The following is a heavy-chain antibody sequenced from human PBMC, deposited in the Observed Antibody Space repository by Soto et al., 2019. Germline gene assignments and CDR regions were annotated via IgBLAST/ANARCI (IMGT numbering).Heavy chain of an antibody. CDR2: ISSDGST. V-gene: IGHV3-64D*06. CDR3: VNPPRYYHESTTYYPG. J-gene: IGHJ1*01. D-gene: IGHD3-22*01. Sequence: PGWYLGLSCSASGFTFSSYDIHWVRQAPGKGLEYVSSISSDGSTYYAVSVKGRFTISRDNSRNTLYLRMSSLRAEDTAVYYCVNPPRYYHESTTYYPGWG. CDR1: GFTFSSYD.